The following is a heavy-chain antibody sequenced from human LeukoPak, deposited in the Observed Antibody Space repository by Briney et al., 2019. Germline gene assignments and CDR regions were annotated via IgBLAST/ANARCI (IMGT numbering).Heavy chain of an antibody. V-gene: IGHV1-69*05. CDR3: ARAGAPIVVVPAANDYYYYYMDV. J-gene: IGHJ6*03. CDR2: IIPIFGTA. CDR1: GGTFSSYA. D-gene: IGHD2-2*01. Sequence: ASVKVSCKASGGTFSSYAISWVRQAPGQGGEWMGGIIPIFGTANYAQKFQGRVTITTDESTSTAYMELSSLRSEDTAVYYCARAGAPIVVVPAANDYYYYYMDVWGKGTTVTVSS.